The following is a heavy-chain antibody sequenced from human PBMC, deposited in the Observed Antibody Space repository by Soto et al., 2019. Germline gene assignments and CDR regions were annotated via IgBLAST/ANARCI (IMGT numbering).Heavy chain of an antibody. CDR2: ISSSSSYI. J-gene: IGHJ3*02. V-gene: IGHV3-21*01. CDR3: ARGMMGYYAFDI. CDR1: VFNFSNYS. Sequence: VSLRLSCTASVFNFSNYSMHCVLQTPGKGLEWVSSISSSSSYIYYADSVKGRFTISRDNAKNSLYLQMNSLRAEDTAVYYCARGMMGYYAFDIWGQGTMVTVSS. D-gene: IGHD1-1*01.